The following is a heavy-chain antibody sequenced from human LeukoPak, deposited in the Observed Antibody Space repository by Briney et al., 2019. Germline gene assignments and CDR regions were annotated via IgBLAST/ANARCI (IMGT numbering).Heavy chain of an antibody. J-gene: IGHJ5*02. CDR3: ARRRIGDSTITIYNWFDP. V-gene: IGHV4-59*08. D-gene: IGHD4-11*01. CDR2: IHDSGST. CDR1: GGSISSYY. Sequence: SGTLSLTCTVSGGSISSYYWNWIRQPPGGGLEWIGFIHDSGSTNYNPSLKSRVTISVDTSKNQFSLKLRSVTAADTAVYYCARRRIGDSTITIYNWFDPWGQGTLVTVSS.